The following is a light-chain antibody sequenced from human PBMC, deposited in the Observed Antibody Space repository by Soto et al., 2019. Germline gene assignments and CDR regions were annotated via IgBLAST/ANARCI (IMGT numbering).Light chain of an antibody. CDR2: GAS. CDR3: QQYGGSPRVS. J-gene: IGKJ4*01. Sequence: EIVLTQSPGALSLSPGERATLSCRASQSVSDNYLAWYQQKPGQAPRLLIYGASIRATGIPDRFSGSGSGAAFTLNIRRLEPEDFAVYYCQQYGGSPRVSFGGGTKVEIK. CDR1: QSVSDNY. V-gene: IGKV3-20*01.